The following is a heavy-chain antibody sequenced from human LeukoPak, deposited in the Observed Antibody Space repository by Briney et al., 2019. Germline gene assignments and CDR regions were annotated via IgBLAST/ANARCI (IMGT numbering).Heavy chain of an antibody. CDR1: GYSFTSYW. CDR2: IYPGDSDT. D-gene: IGHD3-9*01. V-gene: IGHV5-51*01. CDR3: ARHRKHYDILTGSPYGMDV. Sequence: ESLKISCKGSGYSFTSYWIGWVRQMPGKGLEWMGIIYPGDSDTRYSPSFQGQVTISADKSISTAYLQWSSLKASDTAMYYCARHRKHYDILTGSPYGMDVWGKGTTVTVSS. J-gene: IGHJ6*04.